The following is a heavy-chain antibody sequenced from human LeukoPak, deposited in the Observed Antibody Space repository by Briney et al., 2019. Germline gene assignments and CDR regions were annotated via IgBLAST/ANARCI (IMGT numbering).Heavy chain of an antibody. J-gene: IGHJ3*02. CDR2: ISSSGSTI. Sequence: GSLRLSCAASGFTFSSYGMNWVRQAPGKGLEWVSYISSSGSTIYYADSVKGRFTISRDNAKNSLYLQMNSLRAEDTAVYYCARVLCGGDCWRGRRAFDIWGQGTMVTVSS. CDR3: ARVLCGGDCWRGRRAFDI. CDR1: GFTFSSYG. D-gene: IGHD2-21*02. V-gene: IGHV3-48*03.